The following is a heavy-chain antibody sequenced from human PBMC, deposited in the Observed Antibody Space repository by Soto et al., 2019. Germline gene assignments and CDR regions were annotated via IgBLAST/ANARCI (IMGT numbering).Heavy chain of an antibody. CDR1: GFTFSSYG. Sequence: QVQLVESGGGVVQPGRSLRLSCAASGFTFSSYGMHWVRQAPGKGLEWVAVIWYDGSNKYYADSVKGRFTISRDNSKNTLYLQINSLRAEDTAVYYCAREPRSYYYGMDVWGQGTTVTVSS. J-gene: IGHJ6*02. CDR3: AREPRSYYYGMDV. CDR2: IWYDGSNK. V-gene: IGHV3-33*01.